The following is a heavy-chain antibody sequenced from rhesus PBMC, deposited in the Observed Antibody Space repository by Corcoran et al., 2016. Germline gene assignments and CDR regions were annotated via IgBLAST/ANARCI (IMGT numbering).Heavy chain of an antibody. Sequence: QVTLKESGPALVKPTPTLTLTCTFSGFSLSTSGMGVGWIRQPPGKALEWLASIYWDDDTYYCTSLKSWPHISTDTSKNQVFLTMTNMDPVDTATYYCARDPQYYFDYWGQGVLVTVSS. D-gene: IGHD3S6*01. CDR2: IYWDDDT. V-gene: IGHV2S1*01. CDR1: GFSLSTSGMG. J-gene: IGHJ4*01. CDR3: ARDPQYYFDY.